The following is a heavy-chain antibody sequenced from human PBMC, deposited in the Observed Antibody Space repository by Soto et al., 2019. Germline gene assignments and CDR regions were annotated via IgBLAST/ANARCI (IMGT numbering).Heavy chain of an antibody. Sequence: SETLSLTCTVSGGSISSGGYYWSWIRQHPGKGLEWIGYIYYSGSTYYNPSLKSRVTISVDTSKNQFSLKLSSVTAADTAVYYCARAALNSGYAAAPVIYYMDVWGKGTTVTVSS. V-gene: IGHV4-31*03. J-gene: IGHJ6*03. D-gene: IGHD5-12*01. CDR3: ARAALNSGYAAAPVIYYMDV. CDR1: GGSISSGGYY. CDR2: IYYSGST.